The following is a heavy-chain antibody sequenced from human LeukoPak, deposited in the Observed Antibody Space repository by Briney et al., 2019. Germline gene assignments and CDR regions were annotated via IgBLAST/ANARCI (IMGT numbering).Heavy chain of an antibody. D-gene: IGHD2-21*02. CDR3: ACDFRYLGHDF. J-gene: IGHJ4*02. V-gene: IGHV3-11*01. CDR1: AFTLGDFY. Sequence: GSLRLSCTASAFTLGDFYMSLIRQAPGKGPEWIAYISNVGLTTYYAESVKGRFTISRDNAKNSLYLQMNSLRAEDTAVYYCACDFRYLGHDFWGQGTLVTVSS. CDR2: ISNVGLTT.